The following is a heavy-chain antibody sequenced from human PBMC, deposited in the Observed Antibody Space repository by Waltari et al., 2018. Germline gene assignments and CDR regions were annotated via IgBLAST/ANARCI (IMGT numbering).Heavy chain of an antibody. J-gene: IGHJ4*02. Sequence: QVQLVQSGAEVKKPGSSVKVSCKASGGTFSSYTISWVRQAPGQGLEWMGRIIPILGIANYAQKFQGRVTITADKSTSTAYMELSSLRSEDTAVYYCAIDSSGYQGYFDYWGQGTLVTVSS. CDR2: IIPILGIA. V-gene: IGHV1-69*02. D-gene: IGHD3-22*01. CDR1: GGTFSSYT. CDR3: AIDSSGYQGYFDY.